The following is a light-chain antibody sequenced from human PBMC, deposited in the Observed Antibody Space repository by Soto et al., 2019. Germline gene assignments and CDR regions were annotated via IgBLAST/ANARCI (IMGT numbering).Light chain of an antibody. CDR3: QQYGSSIFT. CDR1: QSVSSSY. Sequence: EIVLTQSPGTLSLSPGERATLSCRASQSVSSSYLGWYQQKPGQAPRLLIYGASTRVTGIPDRFSGSGSGTDFTLTISRLEPGDFAVYYCQQYGSSIFTFGPGTKVDIK. CDR2: GAS. J-gene: IGKJ3*01. V-gene: IGKV3-20*01.